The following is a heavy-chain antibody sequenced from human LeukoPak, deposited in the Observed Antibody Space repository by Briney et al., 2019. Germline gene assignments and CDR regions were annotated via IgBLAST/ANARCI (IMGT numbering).Heavy chain of an antibody. D-gene: IGHD3-22*01. CDR3: AKEGRYYYDSSGFD. CDR1: GFTFDDYA. Sequence: GGSLRLSCAASGFTFDDYAMHWVRQAPGKGLEWVSGISWNSGSIGYADSVKGRFTISRDNAKNSLYLQMNSLRAEDTALYYCAKEGRYYYDSSGFDWGQGTLVTVSS. J-gene: IGHJ4*02. V-gene: IGHV3-9*01. CDR2: ISWNSGSI.